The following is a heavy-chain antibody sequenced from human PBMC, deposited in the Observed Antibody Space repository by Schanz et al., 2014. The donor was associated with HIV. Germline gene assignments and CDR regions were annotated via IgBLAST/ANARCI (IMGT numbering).Heavy chain of an antibody. Sequence: QVQLVESGGGVVQPGRSLRLSCAASGFTFSSYGMHWVRQAPGKGLEWVAVISYDGSNKYYADSVKGRFTISRDNSKNTLYLQMNSLRAEDTAVYYCAKDRITGTTGVPYYYYDMDVWGQGTTVTVSS. D-gene: IGHD1-7*01. CDR1: GFTFSSYG. CDR3: AKDRITGTTGVPYYYYDMDV. V-gene: IGHV3-30*18. CDR2: ISYDGSNK. J-gene: IGHJ6*02.